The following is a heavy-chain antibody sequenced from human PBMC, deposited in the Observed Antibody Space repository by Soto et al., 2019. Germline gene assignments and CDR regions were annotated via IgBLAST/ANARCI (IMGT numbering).Heavy chain of an antibody. Sequence: ASVKVSCKASGYTFTRYDINWVRQATGQGLEWMGWMNPNSGNTGYAQKFQGRVTMTRNTSISTAYMELSSLRSEDTAVYYCARGGGGITIFGVVITYYYYYYGMDVWGQGTTVTVSS. D-gene: IGHD3-3*01. CDR2: MNPNSGNT. V-gene: IGHV1-8*01. J-gene: IGHJ6*02. CDR3: ARGGGGITIFGVVITYYYYYYGMDV. CDR1: GYTFTRYD.